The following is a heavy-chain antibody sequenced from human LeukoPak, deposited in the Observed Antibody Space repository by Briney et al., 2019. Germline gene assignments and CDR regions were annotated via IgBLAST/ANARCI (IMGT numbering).Heavy chain of an antibody. CDR3: ASGVPEHYDAFDI. J-gene: IGHJ3*02. V-gene: IGHV4-39*01. CDR2: IYYSGST. CDR1: GGSISSSSYY. D-gene: IGHD2-8*01. Sequence: PSETLSLTCTVSGGSISSSSYYWGWIRQPPGKGLEWIGSIYYSGSTYYNPSLKSRVTISVDTSKNQFSLKLSSMTAADTAVYYCASGVPEHYDAFDIWGQGTMVTVSS.